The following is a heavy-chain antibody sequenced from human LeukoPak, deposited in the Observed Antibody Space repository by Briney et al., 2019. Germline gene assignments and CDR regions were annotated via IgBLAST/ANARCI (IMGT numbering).Heavy chain of an antibody. Sequence: PGGSLRLSCAASGFTVDSNYLSWVRQAPGKGLGWVSTIYTGGNTYYAASVKGRFTISRDFSKNTVFLHMNSLRAEDTAMYYCARGDDSGYYDYFDYWGQGALVTVSS. CDR1: GFTVDSNY. V-gene: IGHV3-53*01. J-gene: IGHJ4*02. D-gene: IGHD3-22*01. CDR2: IYTGGNT. CDR3: ARGDDSGYYDYFDY.